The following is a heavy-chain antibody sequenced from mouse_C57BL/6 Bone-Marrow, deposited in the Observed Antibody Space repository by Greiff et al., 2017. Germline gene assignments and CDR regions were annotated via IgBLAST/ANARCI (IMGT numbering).Heavy chain of an antibody. J-gene: IGHJ2*01. D-gene: IGHD2-4*01. CDR2: ISSGGDYI. Sequence: EVQGVESGEGLVKPGGSLKLSCAASGFTFSSYAMSWVRQTPEKRLEWVAYISSGGDYIYYADTVKGRFTITRDNDRNTLYLQMSSLKSEDTAMYYCTRGGITTEYYFDYWGQGTTLTVSS. CDR3: TRGGITTEYYFDY. CDR1: GFTFSSYA. V-gene: IGHV5-9-1*02.